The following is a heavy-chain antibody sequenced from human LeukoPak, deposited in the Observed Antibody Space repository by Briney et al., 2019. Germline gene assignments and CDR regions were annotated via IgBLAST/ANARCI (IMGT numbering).Heavy chain of an antibody. CDR2: ISWNSGSI. D-gene: IGHD3-22*01. V-gene: IGHV3-9*01. Sequence: GGSLRLSCEASGFVFSNYAMHWVRQAPGKGLEWVSGISWNSGSIGYADSVKGRFTISRDNAKNSLYLQMNSLRAEDTALYYCAKDIDYYDSSGLDYWGQGTLVTVSS. CDR1: GFVFSNYA. J-gene: IGHJ4*02. CDR3: AKDIDYYDSSGLDY.